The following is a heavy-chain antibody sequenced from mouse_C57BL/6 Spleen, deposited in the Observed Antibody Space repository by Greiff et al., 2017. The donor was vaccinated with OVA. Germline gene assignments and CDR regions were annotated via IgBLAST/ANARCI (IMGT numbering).Heavy chain of an antibody. CDR2: IWSGGST. V-gene: IGHV2-2*01. CDR3: ARTSEAMDY. J-gene: IGHJ4*01. Sequence: VKLMESGPGLVQPSQSLSITCTVSGFSLTSYGVHWVRQSPGKGLEWLGVIWSGGSTDYNAAFISRLSISKDNSKSQVFFKMNSLQADDTAIYYCARTSEAMDYWGQGTSVTVSS. CDR1: GFSLTSYG. D-gene: IGHD3-1*01.